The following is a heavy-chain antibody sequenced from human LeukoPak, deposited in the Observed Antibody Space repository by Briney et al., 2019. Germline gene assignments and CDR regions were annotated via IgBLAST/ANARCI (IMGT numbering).Heavy chain of an antibody. J-gene: IGHJ4*02. CDR3: ARQFFDGGWPRYGDY. Sequence: SETLSLTCTVSGASISGSGYFWGWFRQPPGKGLEWIGSIYDGGSTCYSPSLEGRFTISVDTSKNQMSMKLTSGTAADTAVYYCARQFFDGGWPRYGDYWGQGTQVTVSS. D-gene: IGHD3/OR15-3a*01. CDR2: IYDGGST. CDR1: GASISGSGYF. V-gene: IGHV4-39*01.